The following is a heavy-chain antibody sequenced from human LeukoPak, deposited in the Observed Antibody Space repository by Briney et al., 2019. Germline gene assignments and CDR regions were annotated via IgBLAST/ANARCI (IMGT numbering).Heavy chain of an antibody. J-gene: IGHJ4*02. Sequence: GGSLRLSCAASGFTFSSYGMSWVRQAPGKGLEWVSAISGSGGSTYYADSVKGRFTISRDNSKNTLYLQMNSLRAEDTAVYYCAKWNLASVACFFDYWGQGTLVTVSS. CDR2: ISGSGGST. D-gene: IGHD1-7*01. V-gene: IGHV3-23*01. CDR1: GFTFSSYG. CDR3: AKWNLASVACFFDY.